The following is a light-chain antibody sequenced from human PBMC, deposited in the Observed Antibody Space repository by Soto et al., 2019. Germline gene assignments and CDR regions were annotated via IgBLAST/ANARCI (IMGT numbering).Light chain of an antibody. CDR3: QQRGNWPPT. CDR2: DAS. J-gene: IGKJ3*01. CDR1: QSVSSF. V-gene: IGKV3-11*01. Sequence: EIVLTQSPATLSLSPGERATLSCRASQSVSSFLAWYQRKPGQPPRLLIYDASNRATGIPGRFSGSGSGTDFTLTISSLEPEDFAAYYCQQRGNWPPTFGPGTKVDI.